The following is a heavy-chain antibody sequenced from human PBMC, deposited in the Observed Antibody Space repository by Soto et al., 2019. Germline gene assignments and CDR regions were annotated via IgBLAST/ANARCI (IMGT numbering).Heavy chain of an antibody. CDR1: GFTLSNHA. Sequence: SLRLSSAASGFTLSNHAMTWVRQAPGKGLEWVSVISSSGASTYYADSVKGRFTLSRDNSKNTVYLQMDSLTADDTAVYYCAKKQTFSSAPDYWGQGTLVTVSS. CDR3: AKKQTFSSAPDY. J-gene: IGHJ4*02. CDR2: ISSSGAST. V-gene: IGHV3-23*01.